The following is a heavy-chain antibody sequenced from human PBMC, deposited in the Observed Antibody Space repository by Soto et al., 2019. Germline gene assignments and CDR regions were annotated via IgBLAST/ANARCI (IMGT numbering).Heavy chain of an antibody. D-gene: IGHD3-10*01. V-gene: IGHV3-30*18. CDR2: ISYDGSNK. CDR3: AKDTYYYGSGGPLNPTYYYYGMDV. J-gene: IGHJ6*02. Sequence: SLRLSCAASGFTFSSYGMHWVRQAPGKGLEWVAVISYDGSNKYYADSVKGRFTISRDNSKNTLYLQMNSLRAEDTAVYYCAKDTYYYGSGGPLNPTYYYYGMDVWGQGTTVTVSS. CDR1: GFTFSSYG.